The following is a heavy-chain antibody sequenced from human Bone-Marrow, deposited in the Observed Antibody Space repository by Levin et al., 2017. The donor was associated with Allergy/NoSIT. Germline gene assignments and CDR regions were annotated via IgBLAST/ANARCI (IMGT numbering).Heavy chain of an antibody. D-gene: IGHD3-22*01. CDR3: AKMADPASSVWHPLYYFHYMDV. Sequence: GGSLRLSCAASGFTFDTYALNWVRQAPGKGLEWVSHISGDGGSAYYADPVKGRFTISRDNSRNTLYLEMSSLRAEDTAVYYCAKMADPASSVWHPLYYFHYMDVWGRGTTVTVSS. V-gene: IGHV3-23*01. CDR2: ISGDGGSA. J-gene: IGHJ6*03. CDR1: GFTFDTYA.